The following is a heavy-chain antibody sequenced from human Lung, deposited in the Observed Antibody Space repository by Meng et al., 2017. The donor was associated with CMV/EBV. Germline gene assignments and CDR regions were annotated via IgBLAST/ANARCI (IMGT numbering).Heavy chain of an antibody. CDR2: FDVENDEI. CDR1: GHTLTEVS. J-gene: IGHJ3*02. V-gene: IGHV1-24*01. CDR3: ATDKYCGATSCEGIDTFEI. Sequence: ASXXVSXKVSGHTLTEVSRHWGRQAPGKGLEWIGGFDVENDEIINEQKFQGRVTMTEDTSRDIAYMELSSLTTEDTAVYHCATDKYCGATSCEGIDTFEIWXQGKXVTVSS. D-gene: IGHD2-2*01.